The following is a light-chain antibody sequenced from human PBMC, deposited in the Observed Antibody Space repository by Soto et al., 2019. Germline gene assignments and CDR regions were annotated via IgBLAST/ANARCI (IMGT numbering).Light chain of an antibody. CDR2: EVS. J-gene: IGLJ3*02. CDR1: SSDIGRYKY. CDR3: ISYAGSNNLWV. V-gene: IGLV2-8*01. Sequence: QSVLTQPPSASGSPGQSVTISCTGTSSDIGRYKYVSWYQQHPGKAPKFMIYEVSKRPSGVPYRFSGSKSGNTASLTGSGLQAEDEAEYYCISYAGSNNLWVFGGGTKLTVL.